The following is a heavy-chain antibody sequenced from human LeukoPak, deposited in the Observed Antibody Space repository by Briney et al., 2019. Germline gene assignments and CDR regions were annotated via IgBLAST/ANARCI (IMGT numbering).Heavy chain of an antibody. CDR1: GYTFTGYY. D-gene: IGHD3-9*01. J-gene: IGHJ4*02. CDR2: INPNSGGT. Sequence: GASVKVSCKASGYTFTGYYMHWVRQAPGQGLEWMGWINPNSGGTNYAHKFQGRVTMTRDTSISTAYMELSRLRSDDTAVYYCARDFGIHYDINFDYWGQGTLVTVSS. CDR3: ARDFGIHYDINFDY. V-gene: IGHV1-2*07.